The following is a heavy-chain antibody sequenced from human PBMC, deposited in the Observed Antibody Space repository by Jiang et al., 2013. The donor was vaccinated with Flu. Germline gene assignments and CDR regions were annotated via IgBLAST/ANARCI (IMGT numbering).Heavy chain of an antibody. CDR2: IKTDENKK. V-gene: IGHV3-7*03. D-gene: IGHD3-22*01. J-gene: IGHJ4*02. CDR3: ARDCLGSSGYYYVPYFDY. Sequence: VQLLESGGNLVQPGGSLTLSCAASGFSFSGYWMSWVRQAPGKGLEWVANIKTDENKKYYVDSVKGRFTISRDNAKNSLYLQMNSLRAEDTAVYYCARDCLGSSGYYYVPYFDYWGQGTRSPSPQ. CDR1: GFSFSGYW.